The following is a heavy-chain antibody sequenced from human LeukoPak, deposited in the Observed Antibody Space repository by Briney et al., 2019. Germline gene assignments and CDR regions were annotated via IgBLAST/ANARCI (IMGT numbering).Heavy chain of an antibody. J-gene: IGHJ6*03. CDR2: ISSRDNTK. V-gene: IGHV3-11*04. Sequence: LSLTCTVSGGSISSYYWSWIRQAPGKGPEWVSYISSRDNTKHYAESVKGRFTISRDNAKNSLYLQMNSLRGEDTAIYYCARDPYSGGYGPYYYYYMDVWGKGTTVTISS. D-gene: IGHD1-26*01. CDR1: GGSISSYY. CDR3: ARDPYSGGYGPYYYYYMDV.